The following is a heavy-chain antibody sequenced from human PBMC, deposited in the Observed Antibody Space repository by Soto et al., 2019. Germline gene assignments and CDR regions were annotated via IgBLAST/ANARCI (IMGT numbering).Heavy chain of an antibody. Sequence: SETLSLTCTVSGGSISSSSYYWGWIRQPPGKGLEWIGSIYCSGSTYYNPSLKSRVTISVDTSKNQFSLKLSSVTAADTAVYYCARGISNYYYGMDVWGQGTTVTVSS. V-gene: IGHV4-39*07. D-gene: IGHD4-4*01. CDR3: ARGISNYYYGMDV. J-gene: IGHJ6*02. CDR1: GGSISSSSYY. CDR2: IYCSGST.